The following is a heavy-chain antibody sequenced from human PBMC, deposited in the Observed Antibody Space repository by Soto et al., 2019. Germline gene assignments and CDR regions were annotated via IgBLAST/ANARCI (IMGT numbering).Heavy chain of an antibody. D-gene: IGHD4-17*01. J-gene: IGHJ4*02. Sequence: EVQLVESGGGLVQPGRSLRLSCVATGFTADDYAMHWVRQAPGKGQEWVSGISSNSDTIDYADSVKGRFTISRDNAKNSMFLQMNSLRPEDTTLYYCAKDMKWGGMTTIHYFDSWGQGTLVTVSS. V-gene: IGHV3-9*02. CDR2: ISSNSDTI. CDR3: AKDMKWGGMTTIHYFDS. CDR1: GFTADDYA.